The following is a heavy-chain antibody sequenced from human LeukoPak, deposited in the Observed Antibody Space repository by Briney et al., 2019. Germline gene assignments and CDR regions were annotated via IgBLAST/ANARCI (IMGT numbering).Heavy chain of an antibody. V-gene: IGHV1-24*01. CDR2: FDPEDGET. CDR1: GYTLTELS. J-gene: IGHJ5*02. D-gene: IGHD6-19*01. Sequence: ASVTVTCKVSGYTLTELSMHWVRQAPGKGREWMGGFDPEDGETIYAQKFQGRVTMTEDTSTDTAYMELSSLRSEDTAVYYCAAGRAVAGNWFDPWGQGTLVTVSS. CDR3: AAGRAVAGNWFDP.